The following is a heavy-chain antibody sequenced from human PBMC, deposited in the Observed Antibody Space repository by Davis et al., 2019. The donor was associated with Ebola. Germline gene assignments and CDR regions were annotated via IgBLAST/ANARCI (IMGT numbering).Heavy chain of an antibody. Sequence: GESLKISCAASGFTVSSNYMNWVRQAPGKGLEWLSYISRSADSIYYVDSVRGRFTVSRDNARSSLYLQMNRLRDEDTAVYFCARDKVYCGTTTCPFDYWGLGTLVTVSS. CDR3: ARDKVYCGTTTCPFDY. J-gene: IGHJ4*02. CDR1: GFTVSSNY. CDR2: ISRSADSI. D-gene: IGHD2-2*01. V-gene: IGHV3-48*02.